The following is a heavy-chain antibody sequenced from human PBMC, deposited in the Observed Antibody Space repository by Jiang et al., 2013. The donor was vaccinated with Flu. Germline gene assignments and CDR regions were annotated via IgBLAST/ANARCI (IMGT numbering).Heavy chain of an antibody. CDR2: VSGGGSGT. V-gene: IGHV3-23*01. CDR3: GKSSVSSPKNFDY. D-gene: IGHD1-26*01. J-gene: IGHJ4*02. CDR1: FTFSSYA. Sequence: FTFSSYAMTWVRQAPGKGLEWVSAVSGGGSGTYYADSVKGRFTISRDNSKNTLYLQMNSLRAEDTAVYYCGKSSVSSPKNFDYWGQGTLVTVSS.